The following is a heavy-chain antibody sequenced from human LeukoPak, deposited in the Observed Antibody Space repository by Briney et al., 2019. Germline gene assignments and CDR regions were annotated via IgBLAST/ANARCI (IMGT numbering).Heavy chain of an antibody. CDR2: IYYSGTT. Sequence: PSETLSLTCTVSGGSISIFYWGWIRQPPGKGLEWIGDIYYSGTTNYNPSLKSRLTISLDTSKNQFSLRLTSVTAADTAVYYCARIDAVAATPTSFDYWGQGTLVTVSS. V-gene: IGHV4-59*01. CDR3: ARIDAVAATPTSFDY. CDR1: GGSISIFY. J-gene: IGHJ4*02. D-gene: IGHD6-19*01.